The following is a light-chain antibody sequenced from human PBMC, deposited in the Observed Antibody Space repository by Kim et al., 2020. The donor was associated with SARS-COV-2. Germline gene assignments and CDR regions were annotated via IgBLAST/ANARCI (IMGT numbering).Light chain of an antibody. J-gene: IGKJ4*01. V-gene: IGKV3-20*01. CDR2: GTF. Sequence: PVERATLSCRASRSVAGNNLAWYQRKPGQTPRLLIYGTFNRATGIPDRFSGSGSGTDFTLSIDRLEAEDFAVYDCQQYGTSPETFGGGTKVDIK. CDR3: QQYGTSPET. CDR1: RSVAGNN.